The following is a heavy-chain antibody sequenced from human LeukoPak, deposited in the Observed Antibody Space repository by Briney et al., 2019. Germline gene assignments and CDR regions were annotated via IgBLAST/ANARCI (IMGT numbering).Heavy chain of an antibody. CDR1: GDSVSSNSAA. Sequence: SQTLSLTCAISGDSVSSNSAAWNWIRQSPSRGLEWLGRTYYRSKWYNDYAVSVKSRITINPDTSKNQFSLQLNSVTPEDTAVYYCASSRGDNFSDNRFDPWGQGTLVTVSS. V-gene: IGHV6-1*01. J-gene: IGHJ5*02. CDR2: TYYRSKWYN. CDR3: ASSRGDNFSDNRFDP. D-gene: IGHD3-10*01.